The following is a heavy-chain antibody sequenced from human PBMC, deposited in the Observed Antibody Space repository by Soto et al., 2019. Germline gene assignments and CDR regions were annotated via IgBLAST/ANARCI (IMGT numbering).Heavy chain of an antibody. Sequence: QVHLQESGTGLVKPSETLSLTCTVSGGSISSYYWSWIRQPAGKGLELIGRIYGSGSASYNPSLKSRVTMSLDTSKNQFSLKLSSVTAADTALYYCARDYFGSASSDWGQGTTVTVSS. CDR3: ARDYFGSASSD. J-gene: IGHJ6*02. CDR2: IYGSGSA. V-gene: IGHV4-4*07. D-gene: IGHD3-10*01. CDR1: GGSISSYY.